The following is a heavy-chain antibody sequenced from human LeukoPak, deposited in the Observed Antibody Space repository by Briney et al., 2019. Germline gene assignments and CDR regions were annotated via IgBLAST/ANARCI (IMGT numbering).Heavy chain of an antibody. CDR3: ARDRGLAEILTGRYYFDY. CDR1: GGSISSGDYY. D-gene: IGHD3-9*01. J-gene: IGHJ4*02. CDR2: VYHGESV. V-gene: IGHV4-30-2*01. Sequence: SQTLSLTCTVSGGSISSGDYYWSWIRQPPGKGLEWIGYVYHGESVYYNPSLKSRVTISVDMSKNQFSLILSSVTAADTAVYYCARDRGLAEILTGRYYFDYWGQGTLVTVSS.